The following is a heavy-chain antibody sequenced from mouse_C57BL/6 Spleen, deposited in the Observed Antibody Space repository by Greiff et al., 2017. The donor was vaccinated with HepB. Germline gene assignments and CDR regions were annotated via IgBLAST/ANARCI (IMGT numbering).Heavy chain of an antibody. J-gene: IGHJ4*01. D-gene: IGHD6-5*01. Sequence: VQLQQSGAELVKPGASVKMSCKASGYTFTSYWITWVKQRPGQGLEWIGDIYPGSGSTNYNEKFKSKATLTVDTSSSTAYMQLSSLTSEDSAVYYCARPYDSYAMDYWGQGTSVTVSS. CDR3: ARPYDSYAMDY. V-gene: IGHV1-55*01. CDR2: IYPGSGST. CDR1: GYTFTSYW.